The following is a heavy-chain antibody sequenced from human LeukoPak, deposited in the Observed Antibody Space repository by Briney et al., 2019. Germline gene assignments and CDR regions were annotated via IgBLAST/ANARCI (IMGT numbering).Heavy chain of an antibody. Sequence: GGSLRLSCAASGFTFNNYFMTWVRQAPGRGLEWVSTISGSAGSTYYADFVKGLFTISRDNSRNTLYLQMNSLRADDTAVYYCARYCSGASCYLGLDYWGQGTLVTVSS. J-gene: IGHJ4*02. CDR1: GFTFNNYF. V-gene: IGHV3-23*01. D-gene: IGHD2-2*01. CDR2: ISGSAGST. CDR3: ARYCSGASCYLGLDY.